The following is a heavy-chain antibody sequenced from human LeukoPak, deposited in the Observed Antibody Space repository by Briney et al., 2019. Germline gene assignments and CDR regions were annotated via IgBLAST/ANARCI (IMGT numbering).Heavy chain of an antibody. J-gene: IGHJ4*02. V-gene: IGHV3-23*01. D-gene: IGHD3-16*01. CDR3: AKERRRIDTRMIRSHFFAS. Sequence: GGSLRLCSAASGFTCSSSVRCWVRQTPSKGLEWLSSITGDGVTTYYADSVKGRFTISRDNSKNILFLQMNSLRAEDSASYFCAKERRRIDTRMIRSHFFASRGQGTPVTVSS. CDR1: GFTCSSSV. CDR2: ITGDGVTT.